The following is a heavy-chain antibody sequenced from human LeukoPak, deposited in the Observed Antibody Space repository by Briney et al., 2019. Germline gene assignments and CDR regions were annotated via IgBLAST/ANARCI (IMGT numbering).Heavy chain of an antibody. CDR1: GFTFDDYT. J-gene: IGHJ4*02. D-gene: IGHD3-10*01. Sequence: GGSLRLSCAASGFTFDDYTMHWVRQAPGKGLEWVSLISWDGGSTYYADSVKGRFTITRDNSKNSLYLQMNSLRTEDTALYYCAKDIGGEGYFDYWGQGTLVTVSS. CDR2: ISWDGGST. CDR3: AKDIGGEGYFDY. V-gene: IGHV3-43*01.